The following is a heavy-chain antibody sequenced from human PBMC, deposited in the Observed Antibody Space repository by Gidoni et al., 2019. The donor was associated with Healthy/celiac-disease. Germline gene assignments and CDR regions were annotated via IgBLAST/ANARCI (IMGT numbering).Heavy chain of an antibody. CDR1: GFTFSSYA. V-gene: IGHV3-23*01. D-gene: IGHD5-12*01. Sequence: EVQLLESGGGLVQPGGSLRLSCAASGFTFSSYAMSWVRQAPGKGLEWVSAISGSGGSTDYADSVKGRFTISRDNSKNTLYLQMNSLRAEDTAVYYCAKDGAGMATHSWGYFDLWGRGTLVTVSS. J-gene: IGHJ2*01. CDR3: AKDGAGMATHSWGYFDL. CDR2: ISGSGGST.